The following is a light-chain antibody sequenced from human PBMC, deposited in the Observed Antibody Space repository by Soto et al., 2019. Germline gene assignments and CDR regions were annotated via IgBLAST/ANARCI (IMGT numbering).Light chain of an antibody. CDR2: EVS. CDR1: SSDVGAHNY. V-gene: IGLV2-14*01. Sequence: QSALTQPASVSGSPGQSITISCTGTSSDVGAHNYVSWYQQHPGKAPKLIMYEVSNRPSGVSNRFSGSKSVNTASLTISGLQAEDEADYYCNSYTNNDTPVLFGGGTKLTVL. J-gene: IGLJ2*01. CDR3: NSYTNNDTPVL.